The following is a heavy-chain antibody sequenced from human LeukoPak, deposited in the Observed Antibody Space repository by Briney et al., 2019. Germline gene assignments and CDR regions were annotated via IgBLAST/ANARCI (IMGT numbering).Heavy chain of an antibody. Sequence: GGSLRLSCAASGFTFSSYAMSWVRQAPGKGLEWDSAISGSGGSTYYADSVKGRFTISRDNSKNTLYLQMNSLRAEDTAVYYCTKDYYYGSGSYSGTYFDYWGQGTLVTVSS. J-gene: IGHJ4*02. D-gene: IGHD3-10*01. CDR1: GFTFSSYA. CDR3: TKDYYYGSGSYSGTYFDY. CDR2: ISGSGGST. V-gene: IGHV3-23*01.